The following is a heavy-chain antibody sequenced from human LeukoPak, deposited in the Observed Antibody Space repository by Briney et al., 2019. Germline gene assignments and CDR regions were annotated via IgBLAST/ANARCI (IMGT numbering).Heavy chain of an antibody. D-gene: IGHD3-22*01. Sequence: GGSLRLSCAASGFTFSSYSMNWVRQAPGKGLEWVSYISSSSSTIYYADSVKGRFTISRGNAKNSLYLQMNSLRAEDTAVYYCARSYYDSLEDYFDYWGQGTLVTVSS. CDR2: ISSSSSTI. V-gene: IGHV3-48*04. J-gene: IGHJ4*02. CDR3: ARSYYDSLEDYFDY. CDR1: GFTFSSYS.